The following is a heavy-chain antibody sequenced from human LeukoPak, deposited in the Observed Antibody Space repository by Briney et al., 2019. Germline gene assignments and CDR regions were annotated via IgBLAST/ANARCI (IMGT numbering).Heavy chain of an antibody. CDR2: IDPSDSYT. D-gene: IGHD6-13*01. Sequence: GESLKISCKGSGYSFTSYWISWVRQMPGKGLEWMGRIDPSDSYTNYSPSFQGHFTISADKSISTAYLQWSSLKASDTAMYYCARHFHPGSWYVWFDPWGQGTLVTVSS. J-gene: IGHJ5*02. CDR1: GYSFTSYW. V-gene: IGHV5-10-1*01. CDR3: ARHFHPGSWYVWFDP.